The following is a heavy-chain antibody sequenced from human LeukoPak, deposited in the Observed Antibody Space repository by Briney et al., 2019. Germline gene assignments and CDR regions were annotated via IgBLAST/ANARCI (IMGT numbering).Heavy chain of an antibody. Sequence: SETLSLTCTVSGGSISSYYWSWIRQPPGKGLEWIGYIYYSGSTNYNPSLKSRVTISVDTSKNRFSLKLSSVTAADTAVYYCARDVVRSNWFDPWGQGTLVTVSS. CDR1: GGSISSYY. V-gene: IGHV4-59*01. J-gene: IGHJ5*02. CDR3: ARDVVRSNWFDP. CDR2: IYYSGST.